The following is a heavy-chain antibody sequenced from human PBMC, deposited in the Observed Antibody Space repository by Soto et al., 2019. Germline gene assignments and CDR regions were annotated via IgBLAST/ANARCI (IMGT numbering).Heavy chain of an antibody. J-gene: IGHJ5*02. CDR2: IYYSGST. D-gene: IGHD6-13*01. CDR1: GGSISSYY. CDR3: ARELYSRDTFWFEP. V-gene: IGHV4-59*01. Sequence: SETLSLTCTVSGGSISSYYWSWIRQPPGKGLEWIGYIYYSGSTNYNPSLKSRVTISVDTSKNQFSLKLSSVTAADTAVYYCARELYSRDTFWFEPWGQGTLVTVAS.